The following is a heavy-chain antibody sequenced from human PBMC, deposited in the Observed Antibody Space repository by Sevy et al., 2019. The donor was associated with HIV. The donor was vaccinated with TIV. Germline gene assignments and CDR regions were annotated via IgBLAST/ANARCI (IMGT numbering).Heavy chain of an antibody. Sequence: GGSLRLSCAASGFTFSTYGMHWLRQAPGTGLEWVAVLSDDGGDKYYADSVKGRFTISRDNSRNTLYLQMNSLRAEDTAVYYCAKDGQLAAAAYYFDHWGQGTLVTVSS. D-gene: IGHD6-13*01. CDR1: GFTFSTYG. CDR3: AKDGQLAAAAYYFDH. V-gene: IGHV3-30*18. J-gene: IGHJ4*02. CDR2: LSDDGGDK.